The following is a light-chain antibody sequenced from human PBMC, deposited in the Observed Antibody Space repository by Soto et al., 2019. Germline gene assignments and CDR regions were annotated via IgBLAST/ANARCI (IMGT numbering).Light chain of an antibody. Sequence: DIVMTQSPATLSVSPGETATLSCRASQSVGSNVAWYQQKPGQAPRLLIYGASTRATGIPARFSGSGSGTYFILTISSLQSEDFAVYYCQRYNNWPPWTFGQGTKVEIK. CDR1: QSVGSN. V-gene: IGKV3-15*01. J-gene: IGKJ1*01. CDR3: QRYNNWPPWT. CDR2: GAS.